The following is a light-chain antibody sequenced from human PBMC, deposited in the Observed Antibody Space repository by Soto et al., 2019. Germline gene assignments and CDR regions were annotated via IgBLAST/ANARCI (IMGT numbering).Light chain of an antibody. Sequence: DIVMTHSPDSLAVSLGQRATMNCKSSQSVLYSSNNENYLAWYQQKPGQPPKLLIYWASTRESGVPDRFSGSGSGTDFTLTISSLQAEDVAVYYCQQYYSTPPTFGQGTKVDIK. V-gene: IGKV4-1*01. J-gene: IGKJ1*01. CDR3: QQYYSTPPT. CDR2: WAS. CDR1: QSVLYSSNNENY.